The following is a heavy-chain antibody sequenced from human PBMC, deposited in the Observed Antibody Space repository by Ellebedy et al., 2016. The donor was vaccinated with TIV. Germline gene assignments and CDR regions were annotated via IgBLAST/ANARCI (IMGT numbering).Heavy chain of an antibody. D-gene: IGHD3-16*01. CDR1: GGTFSSYA. Sequence: ASVKVSCKASGGTFSSYAISWVRQAPGQGLEWMGGIIPIFGTANYAQKFQGRVTITADESTSTAYMELSSLRSEDTAVYYCASLGALGGSNAFDIWGQGTMVTVSS. J-gene: IGHJ3*02. V-gene: IGHV1-69*13. CDR2: IIPIFGTA. CDR3: ASLGALGGSNAFDI.